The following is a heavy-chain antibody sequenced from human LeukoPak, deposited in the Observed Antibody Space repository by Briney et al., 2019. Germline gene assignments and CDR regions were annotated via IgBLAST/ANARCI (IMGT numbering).Heavy chain of an antibody. V-gene: IGHV3-21*01. CDR3: ARHRTASDY. CDR2: ITEDSSYI. D-gene: IGHD3-16*02. CDR1: GFTFSFYT. J-gene: IGHJ4*02. Sequence: PGGSLRLSCAASGFTFSFYTMNWVRQAPGKGLEWVSSITEDSSYIYYADSVKGRFTISRGNAKNSLSLQMNSLGAEDTAVYYCARHRTASDYWGQGTLVTVSS.